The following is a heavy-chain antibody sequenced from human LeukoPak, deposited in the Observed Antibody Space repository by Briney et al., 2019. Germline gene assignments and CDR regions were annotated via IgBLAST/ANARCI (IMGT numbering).Heavy chain of an antibody. CDR2: INWNGGST. Sequence: GGSLRLSCAASGFTFDDYGMSWVRQAPGKGLEWVSGINWNGGSTGYADSVKGRFTISRDNAKNSLYLQMNSLRAEDTALYHCARDKCSSTSCYRRLYYYYGMDVWGQGTTVTVSS. D-gene: IGHD2-2*01. J-gene: IGHJ6*02. CDR3: ARDKCSSTSCYRRLYYYYGMDV. CDR1: GFTFDDYG. V-gene: IGHV3-20*01.